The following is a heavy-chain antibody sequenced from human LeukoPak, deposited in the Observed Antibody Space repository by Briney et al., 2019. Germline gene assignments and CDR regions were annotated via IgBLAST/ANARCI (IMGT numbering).Heavy chain of an antibody. Sequence: GESLKISCQGSGYSFTNYWIGWVRQLPGKGLEWMGIISPGDSDTRYSPSFQGQVTTSADKSISTAYLQWSSLKASDTAMYYCARRRSGSYLDYWGQGTLVTVSS. D-gene: IGHD1-26*01. J-gene: IGHJ4*02. CDR3: ARRRSGSYLDY. CDR1: GYSFTNYW. CDR2: ISPGDSDT. V-gene: IGHV5-51*01.